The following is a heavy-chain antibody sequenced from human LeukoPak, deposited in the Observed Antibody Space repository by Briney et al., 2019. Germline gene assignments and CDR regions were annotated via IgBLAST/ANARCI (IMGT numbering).Heavy chain of an antibody. CDR3: ARESIGDCYFDY. CDR1: GGSISSSSYY. J-gene: IGHJ4*02. Sequence: SETLSLTCTVSGGSISSSSYYWGWIRPPPGKGLEWIGSIYYSGSTYYNPSLKSRVTISVDTSKNQFSLKLSSVTAADTAVYYCARESIGDCYFDYWGQGNLVTVSS. V-gene: IGHV4-39*02. D-gene: IGHD3-10*01. CDR2: IYYSGST.